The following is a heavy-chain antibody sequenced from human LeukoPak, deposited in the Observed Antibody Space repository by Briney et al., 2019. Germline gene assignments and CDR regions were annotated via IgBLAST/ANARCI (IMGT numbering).Heavy chain of an antibody. J-gene: IGHJ4*02. CDR1: GYTFTSYD. Sequence: GASVKVSCKASGYTFTSYDFNWVRQATGQGLEWMGWINPNSGGTHYAQKFQGRVTMTRDTSINTAYMELYRLRSDDTAVYYCARGQEWLEAFDFWGPGTLVTVSS. V-gene: IGHV1-2*02. D-gene: IGHD6-19*01. CDR3: ARGQEWLEAFDF. CDR2: INPNSGGT.